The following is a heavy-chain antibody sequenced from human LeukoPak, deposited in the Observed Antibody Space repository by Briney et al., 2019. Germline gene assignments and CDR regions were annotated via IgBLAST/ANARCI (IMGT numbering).Heavy chain of an antibody. CDR3: AXXXXXXVVVIGLYGMDV. Sequence: ASVKVSCKASGYTFTGYYMHWVRQAPGQGLEWMGWINPNSGGTNYAQKFQGRVTMTRDTSISTAHIELSRLRSEGTAVHYCAXXXXXXVVVIGLYGMDVWGQGTTVTVSS. J-gene: IGHJ6*02. D-gene: IGHD3-22*01. V-gene: IGHV1-2*02. CDR1: GYTFTGYY. CDR2: INPNSGGT.